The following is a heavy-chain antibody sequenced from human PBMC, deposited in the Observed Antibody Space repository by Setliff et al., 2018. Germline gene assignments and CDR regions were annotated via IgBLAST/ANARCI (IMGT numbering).Heavy chain of an antibody. CDR3: ARGDQLGLDI. J-gene: IGHJ3*02. V-gene: IGHV4-61*09. CDR1: DDSISSRHYY. CDR2: IYTSWST. Sequence: SETLSLTCTVSDDSISSRHYYWSWIRQPAGKGLEWLGQIYTSWSTNYNPSLKVRATLSIDASKKQFSLKLSSVTAADTAIYYCARGDQLGLDIWGQGTKVTVSS. D-gene: IGHD3-3*02.